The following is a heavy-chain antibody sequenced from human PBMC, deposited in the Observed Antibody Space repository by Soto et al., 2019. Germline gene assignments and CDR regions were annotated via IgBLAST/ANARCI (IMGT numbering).Heavy chain of an antibody. CDR1: GFTFSSYW. Sequence: GGSLRLSCAASGFTFSSYWMSWVRQAPGKGLEWVANIKQDGSEKYYVDSVKGRFTISRDNAENSLYLQMNSLRAEVTAVYYCARGRLTTYYDFWSGYLSSIPAGEHPYYFDYWGQGTLVTVSS. CDR2: IKQDGSEK. J-gene: IGHJ4*02. D-gene: IGHD3-3*01. V-gene: IGHV3-7*03. CDR3: ARGRLTTYYDFWSGYLSSIPAGEHPYYFDY.